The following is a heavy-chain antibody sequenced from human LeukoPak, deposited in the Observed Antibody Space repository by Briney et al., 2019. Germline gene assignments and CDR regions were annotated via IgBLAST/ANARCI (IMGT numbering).Heavy chain of an antibody. D-gene: IGHD3-22*01. V-gene: IGHV3-48*03. CDR2: ISSSGSTI. CDR1: GFTFSNYE. J-gene: IGHJ4*02. CDR3: ASAYYYDSSDYYYPHFDY. Sequence: GGSLRLSCTASGFTFSNYEMNWVRQAPGKGLEWISSISSSGSTIDYADSVKGRFTISRDNAKNSRYLQINSLRAEDTAVYYCASAYYYDSSDYYYPHFDYWGQGTLVTVSS.